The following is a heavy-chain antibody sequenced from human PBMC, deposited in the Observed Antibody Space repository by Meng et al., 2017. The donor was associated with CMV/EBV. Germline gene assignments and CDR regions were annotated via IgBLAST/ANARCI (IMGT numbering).Heavy chain of an antibody. V-gene: IGHV3-48*03. Sequence: GGSLRLSCLASGSTFSTYEMNWVRQAPGKGLEWVSYISSSGSTIYYADSVKARFTISRDNAKNSLYLQMNSLRAEDTAVYYCARNNAFDIWGQGTMVTVSS. CDR2: ISSSGSTI. CDR1: GSTFSTYE. J-gene: IGHJ3*02. CDR3: ARNNAFDI.